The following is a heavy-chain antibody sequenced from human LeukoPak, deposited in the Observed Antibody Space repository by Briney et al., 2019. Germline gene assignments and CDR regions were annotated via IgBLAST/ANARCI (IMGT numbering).Heavy chain of an antibody. CDR1: GGSISSYY. J-gene: IGHJ5*02. Sequence: PSETLSLTCTVSGGSISSYYWSWIRQPPGKGLEWIGSIYYSGSTYYNPSLKSRVTISVDTSKNQFSLKLSSVTAADTAVYYCARRLWFGELYGWFDPWGQGTLVTVSS. V-gene: IGHV4-59*05. CDR3: ARRLWFGELYGWFDP. CDR2: IYYSGST. D-gene: IGHD3-10*01.